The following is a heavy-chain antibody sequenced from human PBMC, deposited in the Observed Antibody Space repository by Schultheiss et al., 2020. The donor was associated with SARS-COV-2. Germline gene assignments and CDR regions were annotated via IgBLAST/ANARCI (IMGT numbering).Heavy chain of an antibody. CDR2: IVVGSGNT. CDR3: ATGFRELLNYYYYGMDV. CDR1: GFTFTSSA. D-gene: IGHD3-10*01. J-gene: IGHJ6*02. V-gene: IGHV1-58*01. Sequence: SVKVSCKASGFTFTSSAVQWVRQARGQRLEWIGWIVVGSGNTNYAQKFQGRVTITADKSTSTAYMELSSLRSEDTAVYYCATGFRELLNYYYYGMDVWGQGTTVTVSS.